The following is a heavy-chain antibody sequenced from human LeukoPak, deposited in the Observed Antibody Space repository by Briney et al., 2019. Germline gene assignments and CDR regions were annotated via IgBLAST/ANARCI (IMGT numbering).Heavy chain of an antibody. D-gene: IGHD3-22*01. V-gene: IGHV3-15*01. Sequence: PGGSLRLSCAASGFTFSNAWLIWVRQAPGKGLEWVGRIKSKTDGGTTDYAAPVKGRFTISRDDSKNTLYLQMNSLKTEDTAVYYCTTEYYYDSSGHYYKGYWGQGTLVTVSS. CDR1: GFTFSNAW. CDR2: IKSKTDGGTT. CDR3: TTEYYYDSSGHYYKGY. J-gene: IGHJ4*02.